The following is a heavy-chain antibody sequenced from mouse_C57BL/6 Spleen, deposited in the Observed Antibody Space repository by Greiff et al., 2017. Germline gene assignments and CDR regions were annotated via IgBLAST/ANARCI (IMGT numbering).Heavy chain of an antibody. CDR2: ISSGGSYT. V-gene: IGHV5-6*01. CDR1: GFTFSSYG. Sequence: VQLKESGGDLVKPGGSLKLSCAASGFTFSSYGMSWVRQTPDKRLEWVATISSGGSYTYYPDSVKGRFTISRDNAKNTLYLQMSSLKSEDTAMYYCARPHYYGSSYDWYFDVWGTGTTVTVSS. CDR3: ARPHYYGSSYDWYFDV. D-gene: IGHD1-1*01. J-gene: IGHJ1*03.